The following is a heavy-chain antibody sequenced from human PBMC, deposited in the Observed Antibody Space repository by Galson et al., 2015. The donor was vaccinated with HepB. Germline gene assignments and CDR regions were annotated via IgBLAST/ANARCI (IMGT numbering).Heavy chain of an antibody. CDR3: AKGLPYGDYIGYFDY. Sequence: SLRLSCAASGFTLSNYGMHWVRQAPGKGLEWVAVISYTGHNKNYADSIMGRFTISRDNSKNTLYLQMNSLRAEDTAVYYCAKGLPYGDYIGYFDYWGQGTLVTVSS. CDR1: GFTLSNYG. CDR2: ISYTGHNK. D-gene: IGHD4-17*01. V-gene: IGHV3-30*18. J-gene: IGHJ4*02.